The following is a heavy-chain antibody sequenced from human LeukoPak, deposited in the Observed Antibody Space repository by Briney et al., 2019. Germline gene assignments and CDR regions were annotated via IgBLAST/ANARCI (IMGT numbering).Heavy chain of an antibody. V-gene: IGHV3-33*01. J-gene: IGHJ6*02. CDR2: IWYDGSNK. CDR3: ARDQSYDSSGWYYYYGMDV. CDR1: GFXXXSYG. D-gene: IGHD3-22*01. Sequence: LRLSXXXSGFXXXSYGMHWVRQAPGKGLEGVAVIWYDGSNKYYADSVKGRFTISRDNSKNTRYLQMKSRRAEDTAVYYCARDQSYDSSGWYYYYGMDVWGQGTTVTVSS.